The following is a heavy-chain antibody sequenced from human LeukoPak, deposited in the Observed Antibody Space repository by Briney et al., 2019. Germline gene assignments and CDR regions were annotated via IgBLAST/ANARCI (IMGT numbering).Heavy chain of an antibody. V-gene: IGHV4-39*01. CDR3: ARHVGGWLLPYRDDAFDI. J-gene: IGHJ3*02. CDR1: GGSISSSSYY. Sequence: SETLSLTCTVSGGSISSSSYYWGWIRQPPGKGLEWIGSIYYSGSTYYNPSLKSRVTISVDTSKNQFSLKLSSVTAADTAVYYCARHVGGWLLPYRDDAFDIWGQGTMVTVSS. CDR2: IYYSGST. D-gene: IGHD3-22*01.